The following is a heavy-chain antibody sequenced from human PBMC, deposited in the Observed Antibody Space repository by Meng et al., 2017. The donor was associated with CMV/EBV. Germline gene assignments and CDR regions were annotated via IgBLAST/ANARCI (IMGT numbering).Heavy chain of an antibody. CDR3: ARGQGDFWSGYSVYYYYGMDV. V-gene: IGHV4-34*01. Sequence: SETLSLTCAVYGGSFSGYYWSWIRQPPGKGLEWIGEINHSGSTNYNPSLKSRVTISVDTSKNQFSLQLSSVTAADTAVYYCARGQGDFWSGYSVYYYYGMDVWGQGTTVTVSS. CDR1: GGSFSGYY. J-gene: IGHJ6*02. D-gene: IGHD3-3*01. CDR2: INHSGST.